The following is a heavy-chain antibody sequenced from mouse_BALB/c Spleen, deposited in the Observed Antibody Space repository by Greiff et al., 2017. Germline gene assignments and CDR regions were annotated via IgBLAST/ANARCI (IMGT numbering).Heavy chain of an antibody. V-gene: IGHV3-8*02. CDR2: ISYSGST. J-gene: IGHJ1*01. Sequence: EVQVVESGPSLVKPSQTLSLTCSVTGDSITSGYWNWIRKFPGNKLEYMGYISYSGSTYYNPSLKSRISITRDTSKNQYYLQLNSVTTEDTATYYCARSITTVVEGYFDVWGAGTTVTVSS. CDR3: ARSITTVVEGYFDV. D-gene: IGHD1-1*01. CDR1: GDSITSGY.